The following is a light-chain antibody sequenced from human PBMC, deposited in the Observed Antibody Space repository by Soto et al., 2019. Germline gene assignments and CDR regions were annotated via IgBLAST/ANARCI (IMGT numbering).Light chain of an antibody. J-gene: IGKJ5*01. CDR3: QQYGSSKVT. V-gene: IGKV3-20*01. Sequence: EIVLTQSPATLSLSPGERATLSCRASQSIRTYLAWYQQKPGQAPRLLIYGASSRATGIPDRFSGSGSGTDFTLTISRLEPEDFAVYYCQQYGSSKVTFGQGTRPAI. CDR1: QSIRTY. CDR2: GAS.